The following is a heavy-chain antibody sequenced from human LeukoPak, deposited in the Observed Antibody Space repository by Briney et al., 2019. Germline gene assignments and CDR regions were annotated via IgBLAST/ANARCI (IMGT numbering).Heavy chain of an antibody. J-gene: IGHJ4*02. Sequence: SETLSLTCTVSGGSISSYYWSWIRQPAGKGLEWIGRTYTSGSTNYNPSLKSRVTMSVDTSKNQFSLKLSSVTAADTAVYYCARALSAAAGTLAFDYWGQGTLVTVSS. CDR1: GGSISSYY. V-gene: IGHV4-4*07. CDR2: TYTSGST. CDR3: ARALSAAAGTLAFDY. D-gene: IGHD6-13*01.